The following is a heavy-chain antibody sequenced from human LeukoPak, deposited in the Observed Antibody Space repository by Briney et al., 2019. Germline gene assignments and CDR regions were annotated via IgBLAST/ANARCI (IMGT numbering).Heavy chain of an antibody. CDR2: MNPNSGNT. CDR3: ARGVLPWELRA. J-gene: IGHJ5*02. D-gene: IGHD1-26*01. Sequence: ASVKVSCKTSGYTFTSYDINWVRQATGQGLERMGWMNPNSGNTGYAQKFQGRVTITRNTSISTAYMELSSLRSEDTAVYYCARGVLPWELRAWGQGTLVTVSS. CDR1: GYTFTSYD. V-gene: IGHV1-8*03.